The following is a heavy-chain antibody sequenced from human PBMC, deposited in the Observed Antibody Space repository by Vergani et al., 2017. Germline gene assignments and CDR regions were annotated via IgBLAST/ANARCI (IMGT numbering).Heavy chain of an antibody. D-gene: IGHD3-3*01. J-gene: IGHJ6*03. CDR1: GYTFTSYD. V-gene: IGHV1-8*01. Sequence: QVQLVQSGAEVKKPGASVKVSCKASGYTFTSYDINWVRQATGQGLGWMGWMNPNSGNTGYAQKFQGRVTMTRNTSISTAYMELSSLRSEDTAVYYCAARPSYDFWSGARGYYYYMDVWGKGTTVTVSS. CDR2: MNPNSGNT. CDR3: AARPSYDFWSGARGYYYYMDV.